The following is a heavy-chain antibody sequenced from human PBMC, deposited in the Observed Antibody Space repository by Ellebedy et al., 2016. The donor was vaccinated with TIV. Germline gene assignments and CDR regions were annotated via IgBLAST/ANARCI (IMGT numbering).Heavy chain of an antibody. CDR3: AIDHPLGIENFDY. D-gene: IGHD7-27*01. V-gene: IGHV3-74*01. J-gene: IGHJ4*02. CDR1: GFTFSSYW. Sequence: PGGSLRLSCAASGFTFSSYWMHWVRQAPGKGLVWVSRINSDGSSTSYADSVKGRFTISRDNAKNTLYLQMNSLRAEDTAVYYCAIDHPLGIENFDYWGQGTLVTVSS. CDR2: INSDGSST.